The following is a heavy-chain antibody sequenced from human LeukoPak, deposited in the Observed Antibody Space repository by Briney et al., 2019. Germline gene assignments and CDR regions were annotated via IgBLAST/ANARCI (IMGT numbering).Heavy chain of an antibody. V-gene: IGHV1-2*02. CDR3: ARARDYGGYGILLY. CDR2: INPNSGGT. CDR1: VYTFPDYY. D-gene: IGHD4-23*01. Sequence: ASVNVSCKASVYTFPDYYIHWVRPAPGQGLAWVGWINPNSGGTNYAQMFQDSVTMTRDTSITTAHMELSRLRSDDTAVYYCARARDYGGYGILLYWGQGTLVTVSS. J-gene: IGHJ4*02.